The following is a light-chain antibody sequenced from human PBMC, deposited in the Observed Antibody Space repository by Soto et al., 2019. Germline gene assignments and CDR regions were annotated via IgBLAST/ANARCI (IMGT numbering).Light chain of an antibody. CDR2: DDS. Sequence: QCALTQPASLSAPPGEKVTISCSGRGSNIGRNYVSWYRQFPGTAPQLLIYDDSKRHSGVPDRLSGSRYGTSASLAIAGLQRGDEAVYYCGRWDESLGARVFGGGTQLTVL. V-gene: IGLV1-51*01. CDR1: GSNIGRNY. J-gene: IGLJ7*01. CDR3: GRWDESLGARV.